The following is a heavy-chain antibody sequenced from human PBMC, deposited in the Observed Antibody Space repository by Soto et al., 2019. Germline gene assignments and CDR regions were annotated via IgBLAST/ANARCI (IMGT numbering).Heavy chain of an antibody. CDR3: ARGTIRHDY. CDR2: INHSGST. Sequence: SETLSLTCAFYGWSFSGYYWSWIRQPPGKGLEWIGEINHSGSTNYNPSLKSRVTISVDTSKNQFSLKLSSVTAADTAVYYCARGTIRHDYWGQGTLVTVSS. CDR1: GWSFSGYY. D-gene: IGHD2-2*02. J-gene: IGHJ4*02. V-gene: IGHV4-34*01.